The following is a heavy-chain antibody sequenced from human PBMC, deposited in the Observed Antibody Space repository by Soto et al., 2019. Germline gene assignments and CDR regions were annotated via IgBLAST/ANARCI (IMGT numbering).Heavy chain of an antibody. D-gene: IGHD2-2*01. Sequence: SQTLSLTCAISGDSVSSNSAAWNWIRQSPSRGLEWLGGTYYRSKWYNDYAVSVKSRITINPDTSKNQFSLQLNSVTPEDTAVYYCARDEIVVVPAAKDYCYYYGMDVWGQGTTVTVSS. CDR3: ARDEIVVVPAAKDYCYYYGMDV. J-gene: IGHJ6*02. V-gene: IGHV6-1*01. CDR1: GDSVSSNSAA. CDR2: TYYRSKWYN.